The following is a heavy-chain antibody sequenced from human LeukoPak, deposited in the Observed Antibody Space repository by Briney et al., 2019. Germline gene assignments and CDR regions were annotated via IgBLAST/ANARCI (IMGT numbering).Heavy chain of an antibody. D-gene: IGHD6-19*01. CDR2: INPSGGST. V-gene: IGHV1-46*01. J-gene: IGHJ5*02. CDR1: GYTFTSYG. Sequence: GASVKVSCKASGYTFTSYGISWVRQAPGQGLEWMGIINPSGGSTSYAQKFQGRVTMTRDTSTSTVYMELSSLRSEDTAVYYCARVGVGGSGWWANWFDPWGQGTLVTVSS. CDR3: ARVGVGGSGWWANWFDP.